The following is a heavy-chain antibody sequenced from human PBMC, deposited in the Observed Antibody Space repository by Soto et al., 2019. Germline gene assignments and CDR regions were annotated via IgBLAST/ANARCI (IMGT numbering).Heavy chain of an antibody. J-gene: IGHJ5*02. D-gene: IGHD3-3*01. CDR2: IVVGSGST. V-gene: IGHV1-58*01. Sequence: SVKVSCKASGFTFTSSAVQWVRQARGQRLEWIGWIVVGSGSTYYADSVKGRFTISRDSSKNTLYLQMNSLRAEDTAVYYCANPVYFWSGSSLDPWGQGTLVTV. CDR1: GFTFTSSA. CDR3: ANPVYFWSGSSLDP.